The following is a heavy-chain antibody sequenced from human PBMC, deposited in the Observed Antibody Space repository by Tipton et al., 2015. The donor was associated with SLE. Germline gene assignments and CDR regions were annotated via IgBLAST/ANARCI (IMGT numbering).Heavy chain of an antibody. V-gene: IGHV3-9*01. CDR2: IRWTSGSI. CDR3: AKGVVGVGLNSYYMDV. CDR1: GFTLDDFA. D-gene: IGHD1-26*01. J-gene: IGHJ6*03. Sequence: SLRLSCAASGFTLDDFAIHWVRQASGKGLEWVSGIRWTSGSIGYADSVKGRFPLSRDNAKKSLYLQMNSLRAEDTALYYCAKGVVGVGLNSYYMDVWGKGTTVTVSS.